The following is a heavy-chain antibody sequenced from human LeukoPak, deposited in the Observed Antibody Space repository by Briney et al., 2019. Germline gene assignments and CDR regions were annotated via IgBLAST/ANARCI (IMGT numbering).Heavy chain of an antibody. V-gene: IGHV4-4*07. D-gene: IGHD3-10*01. CDR1: GGSISSYY. CDR2: IYTTGSP. J-gene: IGHJ5*02. Sequence: SETLSLTCTVSGGSISSYYWSWIRQPPGKGLEWIGRIYTTGSPSYNPSLKSRVTISLDTSTNQFSLKLPSVSAADTAVSYCASDRGITTARGVPSWFDPWGQGHLALVSS. CDR3: ASDRGITTARGVPSWFDP.